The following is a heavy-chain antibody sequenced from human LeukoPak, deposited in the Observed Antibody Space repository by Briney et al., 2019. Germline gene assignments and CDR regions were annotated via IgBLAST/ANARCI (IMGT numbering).Heavy chain of an antibody. Sequence: ASVKVSCKASGYTFTGYYMHWVRQAPGQGLEWMGWINPNSGGTDYAQKFQGRVTMTRDTSISTAYMELSRLRSDDTAVYYCARRLTGYSSGWSVYFDYWGRGTLVTVSS. J-gene: IGHJ4*02. V-gene: IGHV1-2*02. CDR3: ARRLTGYSSGWSVYFDY. CDR2: INPNSGGT. CDR1: GYTFTGYY. D-gene: IGHD6-19*01.